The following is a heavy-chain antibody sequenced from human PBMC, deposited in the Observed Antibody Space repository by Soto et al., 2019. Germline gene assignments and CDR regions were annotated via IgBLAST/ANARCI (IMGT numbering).Heavy chain of an antibody. J-gene: IGHJ6*02. V-gene: IGHV5-51*01. D-gene: IGHD4-17*01. CDR2: IYPCDSDT. Sequence: GESLKISCKGSGYIFTSYWIGCVGQRPGKGLEWMGIIYPCDSDTRYSPSFQGQVTISADNSISTAYLQWRSLKASDKAMYYCARHEDYHSPCGTDVWGQGTTVTVSS. CDR1: GYIFTSYW. CDR3: ARHEDYHSPCGTDV.